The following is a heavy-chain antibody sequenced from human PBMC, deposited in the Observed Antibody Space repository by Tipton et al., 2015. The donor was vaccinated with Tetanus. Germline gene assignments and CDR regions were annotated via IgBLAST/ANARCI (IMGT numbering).Heavy chain of an antibody. J-gene: IGHJ4*02. CDR3: ARVVRGSGSRIRAVAH. Sequence: QSGAEVKKPGASVKISCKTSGYPFISYTMHWVRQAPGQGLEWMGCVNGDIGITKYSQKFQGRVTITRDTSASTGYMTLSSLRSEDTAVYYCARVVRGSGSRIRAVAHWGQGTLVIVSS. V-gene: IGHV1-3*01. CDR1: GYPFISYT. D-gene: IGHD3-10*01. CDR2: VNGDIGIT.